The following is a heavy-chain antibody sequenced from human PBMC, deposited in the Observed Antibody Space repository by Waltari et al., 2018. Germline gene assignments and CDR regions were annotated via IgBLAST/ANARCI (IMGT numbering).Heavy chain of an antibody. J-gene: IGHJ4*02. V-gene: IGHV3-7*01. Sequence: EVQVVESGGGLVEPGGSLRHSGAASGFTFSSAGLPWVRQAPGKGLEWVANIKTDGSETYYVDSVKGRFTISRDNTKNSLYLQMSSLRAEDTAVYYCAIGGVETSWYWRYWGQGTLVTVSS. D-gene: IGHD6-13*01. CDR2: IKTDGSET. CDR1: GFTFSSAG. CDR3: AIGGVETSWYWRY.